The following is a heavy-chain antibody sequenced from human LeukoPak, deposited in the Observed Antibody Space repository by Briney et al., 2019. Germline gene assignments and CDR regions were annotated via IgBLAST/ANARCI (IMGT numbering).Heavy chain of an antibody. CDR1: GGSISSYY. CDR2: IYTSGST. CDR3: ARTPLEWLLGYYYYYMDI. J-gene: IGHJ6*03. V-gene: IGHV4-4*09. Sequence: SETLSLTCTVSGGSISSYYWSWIRQPPGKGLEWIGYIYTSGSTNYNPSLKSRVTISVDTSKNQFSLKLSSVTAADTAVYYCARTPLEWLLGYYYYYMDIWGKGTTVTVSS. D-gene: IGHD3-3*01.